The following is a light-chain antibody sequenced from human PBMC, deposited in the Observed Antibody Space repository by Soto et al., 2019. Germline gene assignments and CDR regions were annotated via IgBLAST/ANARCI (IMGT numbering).Light chain of an antibody. Sequence: EIVMTQSPATLSVSPGERATLSCRASQSVSSNLAWYQQKPGQAPRPLIYGASTRATGVSTNFSASGSGTEFTLTISSLQSEEFAVYYCQQCYSWPPTFGQGTKV. CDR1: QSVSSN. J-gene: IGKJ1*01. CDR3: QQCYSWPPT. CDR2: GAS. V-gene: IGKV3-15*01.